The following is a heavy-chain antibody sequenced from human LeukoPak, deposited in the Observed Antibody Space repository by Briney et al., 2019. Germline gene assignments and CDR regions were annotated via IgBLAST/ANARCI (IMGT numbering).Heavy chain of an antibody. Sequence: ASVKVSCKASGYTFTGYYMHWVRQAPGQGLEWMGRINPNSGGTNHAQKFQGRVTMTRDTSISTAYMELSRLRSDDTAVYYCARDGDCSGGSCYYDFDYWGQGTLVTVSS. V-gene: IGHV1-2*06. D-gene: IGHD2-15*01. CDR1: GYTFTGYY. CDR3: ARDGDCSGGSCYYDFDY. J-gene: IGHJ4*02. CDR2: INPNSGGT.